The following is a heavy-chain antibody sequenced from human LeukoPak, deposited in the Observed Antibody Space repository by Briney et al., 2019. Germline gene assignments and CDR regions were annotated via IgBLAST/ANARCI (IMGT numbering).Heavy chain of an antibody. D-gene: IGHD5-24*01. CDR3: ARTCGTDGYNYNY. V-gene: IGHV1-8*02. J-gene: IGHJ4*02. Sequence: ASVKVSCKASGYTFTSYYMHWVRQAPGQGLEWMGWMSPNSGNTGYAQKFQGRVTMTRNTSISTAYMELSSLRSEDTDVYYCARTCGTDGYNYNYWGQGTLVTVSS. CDR2: MSPNSGNT. CDR1: GYTFTSYY.